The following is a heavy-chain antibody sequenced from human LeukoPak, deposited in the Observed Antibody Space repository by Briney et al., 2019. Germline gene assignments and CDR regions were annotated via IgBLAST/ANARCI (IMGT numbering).Heavy chain of an antibody. D-gene: IGHD2-2*01. CDR3: ARGFHIVVVPAALNWFDP. V-gene: IGHV4-4*02. CDR2: IYHSGST. CDR1: GGSISSSNW. Sequence: SETLSLTCAVSGGSISSSNWWSWVRQPPGKGLEWIGEIYHSGSTNYNPSLKSRVTISVDTSKNQFSLKLSSVTAADTAVYYCARGFHIVVVPAALNWFDPWGQGTLVTVSS. J-gene: IGHJ5*02.